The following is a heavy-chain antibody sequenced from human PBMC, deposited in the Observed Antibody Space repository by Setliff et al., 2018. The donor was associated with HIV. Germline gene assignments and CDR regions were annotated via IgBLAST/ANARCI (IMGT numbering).Heavy chain of an antibody. Sequence: SETLSLTCTVSGGSISTSNWWGWIRQTPGKGLEWIGYIYYSGSTNYNPSLKSRVTMSVDTSKNQFSLKLSSVTAADTAVYYCARRSDWFDPWGQGTLVTVSS. CDR1: GGSISTSNW. CDR3: ARRSDWFDP. V-gene: IGHV4-28*01. CDR2: IYYSGST. J-gene: IGHJ5*02.